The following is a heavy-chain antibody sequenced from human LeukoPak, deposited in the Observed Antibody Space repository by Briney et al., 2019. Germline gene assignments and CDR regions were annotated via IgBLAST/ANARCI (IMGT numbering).Heavy chain of an antibody. CDR2: IYYSGST. D-gene: IGHD6-19*01. Sequence: SETLSLTCTVSGGSISSGGYYWSWIRQHPGKGLEWIGYIYYSGSTYYNPSLKSRVTISVDTSKNQFSLKLSSVTAADTAVYYCARLRGSSGWYKYYFDYWGQGTLVTVSS. CDR3: ARLRGSSGWYKYYFDY. J-gene: IGHJ4*02. V-gene: IGHV4-31*03. CDR1: GGSISSGGYY.